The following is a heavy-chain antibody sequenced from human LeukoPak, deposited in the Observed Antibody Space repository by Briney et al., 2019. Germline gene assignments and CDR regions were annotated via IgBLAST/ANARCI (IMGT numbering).Heavy chain of an antibody. CDR3: ARGGFSSSGWYKNWFDP. CDR1: GGTFSSYT. V-gene: IGHV1-69*02. J-gene: IGHJ5*02. Sequence: SVKVSCKASGGTFSSYTISWVLQAPGQGLEWMGRIIPILGIANYAQKFQGRVTITADKSTSTAYMELSSLRSEDTAVYYCARGGFSSSGWYKNWFDPWGQGTLVTVSS. CDR2: IIPILGIA. D-gene: IGHD6-19*01.